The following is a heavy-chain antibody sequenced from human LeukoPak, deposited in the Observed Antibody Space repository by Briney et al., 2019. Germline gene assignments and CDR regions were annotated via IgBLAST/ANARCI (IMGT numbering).Heavy chain of an antibody. Sequence: GGSLRLSCAASGFTVSSNYMSWVRQAPGKGLEWVSVIYSGGSTYYADSVKGRFTISSHNSKNTLYLQMNSLRAEDTAVYYCARDRGSVGQQLATTSRYYYYGMDVWGQGTTVTVSS. V-gene: IGHV3-53*04. CDR1: GFTVSSNY. CDR2: IYSGGST. J-gene: IGHJ6*02. CDR3: ARDRGSVGQQLATTSRYYYYGMDV. D-gene: IGHD6-13*01.